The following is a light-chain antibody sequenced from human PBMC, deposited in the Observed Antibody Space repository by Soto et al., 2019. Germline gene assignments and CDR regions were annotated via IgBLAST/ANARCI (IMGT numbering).Light chain of an antibody. CDR1: QSLTNNF. J-gene: IGKJ1*01. Sequence: DIILTQSPGTLSLSPGEGATLSCRASQSLTNNFLAWYQHKPGQAPRLLIYGGSTRASGIPDRFSGSGSGTGFTLTISRLEPEDFAVYFCHHYGGSMETLGQGTKGDIK. CDR3: HHYGGSMET. V-gene: IGKV3-20*01. CDR2: GGS.